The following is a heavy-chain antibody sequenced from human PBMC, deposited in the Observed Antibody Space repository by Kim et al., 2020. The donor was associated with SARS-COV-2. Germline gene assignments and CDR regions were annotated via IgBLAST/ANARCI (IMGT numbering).Heavy chain of an antibody. J-gene: IGHJ4*02. CDR3: ARGSAACILKPFDY. V-gene: IGHV4-4*07. Sequence: PSLKGRVDMSVDTSKNQFALKLSSVTAADTAVYYCARGSAACILKPFDYWGQGTLVTVSS. D-gene: IGHD6-13*01.